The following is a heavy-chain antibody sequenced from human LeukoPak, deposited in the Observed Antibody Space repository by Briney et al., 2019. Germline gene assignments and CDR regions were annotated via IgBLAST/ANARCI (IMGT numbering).Heavy chain of an antibody. D-gene: IGHD2-15*01. Sequence: SETLSLTCTVSGGSISSTTHYWGWIRQPPGKGLEWIGSIYYSGNTDYNPSLKSRVTISVDTSKNQFSLKLNSVTAADTAVYYCAIQPKGYFSRFDPWGQGTLVTVSS. J-gene: IGHJ5*02. CDR2: IYYSGNT. CDR1: GGSISSTTHY. CDR3: AIQPKGYFSRFDP. V-gene: IGHV4-39*01.